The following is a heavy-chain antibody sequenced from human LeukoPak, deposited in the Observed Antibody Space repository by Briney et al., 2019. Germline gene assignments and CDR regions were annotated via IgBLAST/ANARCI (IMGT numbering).Heavy chain of an antibody. CDR2: IYYSGST. Sequence: SETLSLTCTVSGGSISSSSYYWGWIRQPPGKGLEWIGSIYYSGSTYYNPPLKSRVTISVDTSKNQFSLKLSSVTAADTAVYYCAIRARWLRSSDYWGQGTLVTVSS. J-gene: IGHJ4*02. V-gene: IGHV4-39*07. CDR3: AIRARWLRSSDY. D-gene: IGHD5-12*01. CDR1: GGSISSSSYY.